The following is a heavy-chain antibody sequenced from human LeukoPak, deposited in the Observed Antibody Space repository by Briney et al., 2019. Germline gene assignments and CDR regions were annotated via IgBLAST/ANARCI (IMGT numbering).Heavy chain of an antibody. J-gene: IGHJ4*02. V-gene: IGHV3-7*01. CDR1: GFTFSSYW. Sequence: GGSLRLSCAASGFTFSSYWMSWVRQAPGKGLEWVANIKQDGSEKCYVDSVKGRFTISRDNAKNSLYLQMNSLRAEDTAVYYCARAGGSGYDDYWGQGTLVTVSS. CDR2: IKQDGSEK. CDR3: ARAGGSGYDDY. D-gene: IGHD5-12*01.